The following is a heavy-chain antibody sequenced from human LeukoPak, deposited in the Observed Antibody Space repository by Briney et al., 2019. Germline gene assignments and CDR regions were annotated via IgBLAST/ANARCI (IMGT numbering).Heavy chain of an antibody. D-gene: IGHD2-2*01. J-gene: IGHJ6*03. CDR1: GFTSSSYS. V-gene: IGHV3-48*04. Sequence: PGGSLRLSCAASGFTSSSYSMNWVRQAPGKGLEWVSYISSSSSTIHYADSVKGRFTISRDNAKNSLYLKMNSLRAEDTAVYYCARRPRSRYCSSTSCPQTNYSYYYYMDVWGKGTTVTVSS. CDR3: ARRPRSRYCSSTSCPQTNYSYYYYMDV. CDR2: ISSSSSTI.